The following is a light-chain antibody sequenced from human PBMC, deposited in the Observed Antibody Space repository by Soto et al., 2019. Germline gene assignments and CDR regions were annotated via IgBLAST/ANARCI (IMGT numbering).Light chain of an antibody. Sequence: SVLTQPASVSGSPGQSITISCTGTSSDIGGYNYVSWYQQHPGKAPKLMIYEVSNRPSGVYNRFSGSKSGNTASLTISGLQAEDEAYYYCSSFTSSSTGVFGGGTKVTVL. CDR3: SSFTSSSTGV. CDR1: SSDIGGYNY. V-gene: IGLV2-14*01. CDR2: EVS. J-gene: IGLJ3*02.